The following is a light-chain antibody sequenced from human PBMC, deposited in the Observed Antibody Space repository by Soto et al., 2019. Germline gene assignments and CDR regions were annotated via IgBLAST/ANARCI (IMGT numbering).Light chain of an antibody. J-gene: IGLJ1*01. CDR3: SSYAGSNFYV. CDR2: EVS. V-gene: IGLV2-8*01. Sequence: SALTQPPSASGSPGQSVASSCTGTSSDGGGYNYVSWYQQHPGKAPKLMIYEVSKRPSGVPDRFSGSKSGNTASLTVSGLQAEDEADYYCSSYAGSNFYVFGTGTKVTVL. CDR1: SSDGGGYNY.